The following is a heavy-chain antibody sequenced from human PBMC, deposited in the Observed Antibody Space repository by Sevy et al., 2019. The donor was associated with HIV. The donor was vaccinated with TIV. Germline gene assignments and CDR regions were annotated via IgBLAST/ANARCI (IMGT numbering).Heavy chain of an antibody. Sequence: GGSLRLSCAASGFTFSSYDIHWVRQAPGKGMEWVAIIWSDGAYQYHGDSVKGRFTISRDNSKNTLYLQMNNVRVEDTAVYYCARGGYYYDNAAYYALDSWGQGTLVTVSS. CDR1: GFTFSSYD. CDR2: IWSDGAYQ. D-gene: IGHD3-22*01. CDR3: ARGGYYYDNAAYYALDS. V-gene: IGHV3-33*08. J-gene: IGHJ4*02.